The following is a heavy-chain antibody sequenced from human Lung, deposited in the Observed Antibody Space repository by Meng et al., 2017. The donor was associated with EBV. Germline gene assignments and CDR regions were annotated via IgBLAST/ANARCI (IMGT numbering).Heavy chain of an antibody. CDR1: GESVSSTNW. D-gene: IGHD4-23*01. CDR2: IYHSGST. J-gene: IGHJ4*02. CDR3: AFGSYGGNSPLDY. V-gene: IGHV4-4*02. Sequence: QVQLQESGPRLVKPSGTLSLICAVAGESVSSTNWWSWVRRPPGKGLEWIGEIYHSGSTNYNPSLKSRVTMSVGKSKNQFSLNLSSVTAADTAVYYCAFGSYGGNSPLDYWGQGTLVTVSS.